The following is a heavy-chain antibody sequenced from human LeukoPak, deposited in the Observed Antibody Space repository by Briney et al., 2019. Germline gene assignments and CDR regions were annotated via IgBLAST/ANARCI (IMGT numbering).Heavy chain of an antibody. CDR1: GGSISSYY. CDR2: VYTSGST. J-gene: IGHJ6*02. V-gene: IGHV4-4*07. D-gene: IGHD3-22*01. CDR3: ARDYYDSSSYYYGPYYYYGMDV. Sequence: SETLSLTCTVSGGSISSYYWSWIRQPAGKGLEGIGRVYTSGSTNYNPSLKRRVPMSVDTSKHQFSLQLSSLTAADTAVYYCARDYYDSSSYYYGPYYYYGMDVWGQGTTVTVSS.